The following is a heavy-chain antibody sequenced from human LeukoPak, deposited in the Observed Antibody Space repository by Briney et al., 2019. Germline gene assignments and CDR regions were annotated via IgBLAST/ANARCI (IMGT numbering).Heavy chain of an antibody. V-gene: IGHV1-18*01. CDR2: ISAYNGNT. D-gene: IGHD3-22*01. J-gene: IGHJ3*02. Sequence: ASVKVSCKASGYTFTSYGISWVRQAPGQGLEWMGWISAYNGNTNYAQKLQGRVTMTTDTSTSTAYMELRSLRSDDTAVYYCARVPRETLTMIVVVTNAFDIWGQGTMVTVSS. CDR1: GYTFTSYG. CDR3: ARVPRETLTMIVVVTNAFDI.